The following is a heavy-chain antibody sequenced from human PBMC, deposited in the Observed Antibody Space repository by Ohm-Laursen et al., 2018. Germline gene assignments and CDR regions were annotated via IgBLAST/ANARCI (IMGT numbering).Heavy chain of an antibody. V-gene: IGHV3-9*01. CDR2: ISWNSGNI. D-gene: IGHD3-16*01. J-gene: IGHJ6*02. CDR3: TKDFGGGMDV. CDR1: GFLFSRYS. Sequence: SLRLSCTASGFLFSRYSMTWVRQAPGKGLEWVSDISWNSGNIGYADSVKGRFTISRDNAKNSLYLQMNSLRAEDTALYYCTKDFGGGMDVWGQGTTVTVSS.